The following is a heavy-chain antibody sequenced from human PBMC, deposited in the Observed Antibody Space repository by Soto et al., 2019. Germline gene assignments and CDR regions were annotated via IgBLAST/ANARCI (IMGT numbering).Heavy chain of an antibody. D-gene: IGHD5-12*01. V-gene: IGHV1-18*01. Sequence: ASVKVSCKASGYTFTSYGISWVRQAPGQGLEWMGWISAYNGNTNYAQKLQGRVTMTTDTSTSTAYMELRSLRSDDTAVYYCARTERGGYSGYDFLGYYMDVWGKGTTVTVSS. CDR2: ISAYNGNT. J-gene: IGHJ6*03. CDR1: GYTFTSYG. CDR3: ARTERGGYSGYDFLGYYMDV.